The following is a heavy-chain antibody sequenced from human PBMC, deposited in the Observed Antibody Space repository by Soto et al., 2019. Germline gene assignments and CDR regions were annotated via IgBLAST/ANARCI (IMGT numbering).Heavy chain of an antibody. J-gene: IGHJ6*02. Sequence: QVQLVQSGAEVKKPGSSVKVSCKASGGTFSSYAISWVRQAPGQGLEWMGGIIPIFGTANYAQKFQGRVTITADESTSTAYMELSSIRSEDTAVYYCGRGVAVADYSYYYGMDVWGQGTTVTVSS. D-gene: IGHD6-19*01. CDR3: GRGVAVADYSYYYGMDV. V-gene: IGHV1-69*01. CDR2: IIPIFGTA. CDR1: GGTFSSYA.